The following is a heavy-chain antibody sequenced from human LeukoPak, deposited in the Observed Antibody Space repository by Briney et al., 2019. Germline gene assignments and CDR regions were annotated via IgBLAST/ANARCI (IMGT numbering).Heavy chain of an antibody. J-gene: IGHJ4*02. Sequence: SETLSLTCTVSGGSISGYYWSWIRQPPGKGLEWIGEINHSGSTNYNPSLKSRVTISVDTSKNQFSLKLSSVTAVDTAVYYCARGPYGDHAVFNYWGQGTLVTVSS. CDR2: INHSGST. D-gene: IGHD4-17*01. CDR3: ARGPYGDHAVFNY. V-gene: IGHV4-34*01. CDR1: GGSISGYY.